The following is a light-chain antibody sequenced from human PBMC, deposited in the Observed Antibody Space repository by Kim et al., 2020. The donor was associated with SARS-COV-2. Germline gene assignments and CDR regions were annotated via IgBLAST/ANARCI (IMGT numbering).Light chain of an antibody. CDR2: DVN. Sequence: PGKYVTIACTGTSSDVGGYNFVSWYQQHPGKAPKFMIYDVNKRPSGVPDRLSGSKSGNTASLTISGLQADDEADYYCCSFAGSYFLFGGGTKVTVL. J-gene: IGLJ2*01. CDR1: SSDVGGYNF. V-gene: IGLV2-11*03. CDR3: CSFAGSYFL.